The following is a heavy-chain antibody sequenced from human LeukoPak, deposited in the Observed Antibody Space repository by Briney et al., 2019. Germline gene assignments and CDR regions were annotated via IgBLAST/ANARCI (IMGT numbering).Heavy chain of an antibody. Sequence: GGSLRLSCAASGFILNNYGVHWVRQAPGKGLEWVANIKQDGSEKYYVDSVKGRFTISRDNAKNSLYLQLNSLRAEDTAVYYCARDVGVSYYGMDVWGQGTTVTVSS. CDR2: IKQDGSEK. V-gene: IGHV3-7*01. CDR3: ARDVGVSYYGMDV. D-gene: IGHD1-26*01. CDR1: GFILNNYG. J-gene: IGHJ6*02.